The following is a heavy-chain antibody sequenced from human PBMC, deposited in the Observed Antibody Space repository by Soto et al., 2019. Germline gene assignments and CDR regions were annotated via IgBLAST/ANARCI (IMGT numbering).Heavy chain of an antibody. CDR2: IYPGDSDT. CDR3: ARSASYSSGWIPYFDY. CDR1: GYRFTSYL. V-gene: IGHV5-51*01. Sequence: PGESLKISCKGSGYRFTSYLIGWVRQMPGKGLEWMGIIYPGDSDTRYSPSFQGQVTISADKSISTAYLQWSSLKASDTAMYYCARSASYSSGWIPYFDYWGQGTLVTVSS. D-gene: IGHD6-19*01. J-gene: IGHJ4*02.